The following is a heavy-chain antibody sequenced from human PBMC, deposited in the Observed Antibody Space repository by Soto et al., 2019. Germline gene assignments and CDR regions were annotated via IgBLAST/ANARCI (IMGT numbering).Heavy chain of an antibody. V-gene: IGHV1-2*02. CDR1: GYIFSANY. J-gene: IGHJ5*02. CDR2: INPHSGAT. CDR3: VSAHALGFSNWFDP. D-gene: IGHD3-10*01. Sequence: GASVKVSCKASGYIFSANYMHWVRQAPGQGLEWLGWINPHSGATNYAQKFLGRVTMSADTSASTAYMDLARLKSDDTAVYYCVSAHALGFSNWFDPWGRGTLVTVSS.